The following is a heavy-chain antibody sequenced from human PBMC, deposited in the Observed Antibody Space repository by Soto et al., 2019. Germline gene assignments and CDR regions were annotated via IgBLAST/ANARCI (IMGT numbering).Heavy chain of an antibody. CDR2: IGSSGNSI. Sequence: EVQLVESGGGLVQPGGSLRLSCAASGFTFSSYSMNWVRQAPGKGLEWVSYIGSSGNSIYYADSVKGRFTISRDNAKNSLYLHMDSLRAEDTAVYYCARGTSCNTGSCSIFDYYYMDVWGKGTTVTVSS. CDR3: ARGTSCNTGSCSIFDYYYMDV. V-gene: IGHV3-48*01. D-gene: IGHD2-15*01. CDR1: GFTFSSYS. J-gene: IGHJ6*03.